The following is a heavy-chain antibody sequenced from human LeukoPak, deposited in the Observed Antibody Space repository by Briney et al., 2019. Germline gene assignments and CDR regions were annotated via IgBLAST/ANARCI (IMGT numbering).Heavy chain of an antibody. CDR2: IHPQGNEK. D-gene: IGHD1-1*01. V-gene: IGHV3-7*04. J-gene: IGHJ4*02. CDR1: GFTFRNFW. CDR3: ARGDDFSGDH. Sequence: PGGSLRLSCAASGFTFRNFWMSWVRQAPARGLEWVANIHPQGNEKYHVESVKGRFTISRDTAKNSLYLQMNGMRVEDTAVYYCARGDDFSGDHWGQGTLVTVSS.